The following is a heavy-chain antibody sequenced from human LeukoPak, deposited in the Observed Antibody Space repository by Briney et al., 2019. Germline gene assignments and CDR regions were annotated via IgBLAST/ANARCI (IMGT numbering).Heavy chain of an antibody. V-gene: IGHV3-48*02. CDR2: ISSSSSTI. J-gene: IGHJ6*02. Sequence: PGGSLRLSCTASGFTFSSYSMNWVRQAPGQGLEWVSYISSSSSTIYYADSVKGRFTISRDNAKNSLYLQMSSLRDEDTAVYYCARANGMDVWGQGTTVTVSS. CDR3: ARANGMDV. CDR1: GFTFSSYS.